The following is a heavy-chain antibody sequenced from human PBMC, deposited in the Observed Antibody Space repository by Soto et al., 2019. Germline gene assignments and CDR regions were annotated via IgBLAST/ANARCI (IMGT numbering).Heavy chain of an antibody. CDR1: GFTFSSYA. Sequence: EGSLRLSCSASGFTFSSYAMHSVRPAPGKGLEYVSSISTNGGSTHYADSVKGRFTISRDNPKNTQYLQMSSLRADDTAVYYCVKGEYYYDSSGYYPFDYWGQGTLVTVSS. J-gene: IGHJ4*02. CDR2: ISTNGGST. CDR3: VKGEYYYDSSGYYPFDY. D-gene: IGHD3-22*01. V-gene: IGHV3-64D*06.